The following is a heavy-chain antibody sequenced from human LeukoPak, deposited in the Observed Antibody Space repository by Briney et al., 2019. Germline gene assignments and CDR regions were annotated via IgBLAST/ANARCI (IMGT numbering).Heavy chain of an antibody. CDR3: AGQSRFGEFAY. Sequence: EAPKIFSSAAADISTNSWISWGRHMPPKGLEWMGIVNPDDCGTTYSPSFHGQVTISAEKSINTAYLQWSSLKASATAMYYCAGQSRFGEFAYWGQGTLVIVAS. CDR1: ADISTNSW. D-gene: IGHD3-10*01. V-gene: IGHV5-51*01. J-gene: IGHJ4*02. CDR2: VNPDDCGT.